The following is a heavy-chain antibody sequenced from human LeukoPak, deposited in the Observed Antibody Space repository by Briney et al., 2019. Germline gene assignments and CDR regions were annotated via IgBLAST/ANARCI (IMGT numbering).Heavy chain of an antibody. D-gene: IGHD3-22*01. Sequence: GGSLRLSCAASAFTISSNYMTWVRQAPGKGLDWVSVIYSGGTTYYADSVKGRLTISRDNSKNTLYLQMNSLRAEDTAVYYCARQIAYYYDSSGYYTTDYWGQGTLVTVSS. J-gene: IGHJ4*02. CDR3: ARQIAYYYDSSGYYTTDY. CDR2: IYSGGTT. CDR1: AFTISSNY. V-gene: IGHV3-66*04.